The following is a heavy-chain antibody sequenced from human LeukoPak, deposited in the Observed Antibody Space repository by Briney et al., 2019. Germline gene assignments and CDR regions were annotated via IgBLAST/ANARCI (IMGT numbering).Heavy chain of an antibody. J-gene: IGHJ3*02. CDR3: GRYLKPSALSAFDI. D-gene: IGHD2-2*01. V-gene: IGHV4-4*07. CDR2: LSTSGST. CDR1: GASISSYY. Sequence: PSETLSLTCTVSGASISSYYWSWIRQSAGKGLEWIGRLSTSGSTNYNPSLKSRVTMSGDTSKNQFSLKMSSVTAADTAVYYCGRYLKPSALSAFDIWGQGTMVTVSS.